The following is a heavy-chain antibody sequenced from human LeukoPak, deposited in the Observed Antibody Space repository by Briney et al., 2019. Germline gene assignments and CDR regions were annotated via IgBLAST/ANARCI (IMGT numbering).Heavy chain of an antibody. CDR2: IKRKTDGGTT. CDR1: GFTFSDAW. J-gene: IGHJ4*02. V-gene: IGHV3-15*07. Sequence: PGGSLRLSCAASGFTFSDAWMNWVRQAPGKGLEWVGRIKRKTDGGTTDYAAPVKGRFTISRDDSKNALYLQMNSPKTEDTAVYYCTTGNWGPYWGQGTLVTVSS. D-gene: IGHD7-27*01. CDR3: TTGNWGPY.